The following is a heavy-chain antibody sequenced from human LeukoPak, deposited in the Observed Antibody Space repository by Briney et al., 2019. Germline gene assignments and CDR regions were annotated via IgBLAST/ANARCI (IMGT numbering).Heavy chain of an antibody. J-gene: IGHJ4*02. CDR2: MSFEGYV. CDR1: GFALTGYL. CDR3: VREGKHNHDHRASFDY. Sequence: GGSLRLSCAASGFALTGYLVHWVRQAPGKGLEWVAVMSFEGYVYCAESLKDRFTVSRDNSKNMIYLHMNSLRAVDTALYYCVREGKHNHDHRASFDYWGQGTMVTVSS. V-gene: IGHV3-30*04. D-gene: IGHD1-14*01.